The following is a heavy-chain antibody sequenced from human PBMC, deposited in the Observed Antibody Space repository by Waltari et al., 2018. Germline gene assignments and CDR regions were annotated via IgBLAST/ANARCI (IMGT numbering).Heavy chain of an antibody. D-gene: IGHD2-2*01. V-gene: IGHV3-48*04. CDR1: GCTFSSYS. J-gene: IGHJ4*02. CDR2: ISSSSSTI. Sequence: EVQLVESGGGLVQPGGSLRLSCAASGCTFSSYSMTWVRQAPWKGLEWVSYISSSSSTIYYADSVKGRFTISRDNAKNSLYLQMNSLRAEDTAVYYCARLGYQLGVDYWGQGTLVTVSS. CDR3: ARLGYQLGVDY.